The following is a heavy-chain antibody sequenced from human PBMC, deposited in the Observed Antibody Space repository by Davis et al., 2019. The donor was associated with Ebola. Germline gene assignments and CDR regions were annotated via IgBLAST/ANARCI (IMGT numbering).Heavy chain of an antibody. D-gene: IGHD3-3*01. CDR3: ARVLASITIFGVADEFDY. V-gene: IGHV1-18*04. CDR1: GYTFTSYG. J-gene: IGHJ4*02. CDR2: ISAYNGNT. Sequence: ASVKVSCKASGYTFTSYGISWVRQAPGQGLEWMGWISAYNGNTNYAQKLQGRVTMTTDTSTSTAYMELRSLRSDDTAVYYCARVLASITIFGVADEFDYWGQGTLVIVSS.